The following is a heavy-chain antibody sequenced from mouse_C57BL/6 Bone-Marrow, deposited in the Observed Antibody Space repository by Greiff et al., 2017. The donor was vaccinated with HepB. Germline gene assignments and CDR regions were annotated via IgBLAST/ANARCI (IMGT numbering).Heavy chain of an antibody. V-gene: IGHV5-12*01. Sequence: EVMLVESGGGLVQPGGSLKLSCAASGFTFSDYYMYWVRQTPEKRLEWVAYISNGGGSTYYPDTVKGRFTISRDNAKNTLYLQMSRLKSEDTAMYYCARLHYYGSSNWYFDVWGTGTTVTVSS. J-gene: IGHJ1*03. CDR1: GFTFSDYY. D-gene: IGHD1-1*01. CDR2: ISNGGGST. CDR3: ARLHYYGSSNWYFDV.